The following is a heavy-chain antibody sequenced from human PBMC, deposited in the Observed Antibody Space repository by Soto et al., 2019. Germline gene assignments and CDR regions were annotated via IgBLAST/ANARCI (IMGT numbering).Heavy chain of an antibody. J-gene: IGHJ4*02. CDR1: GGTFSSYT. CDR3: ASRYDSSDY. D-gene: IGHD3-22*01. V-gene: IGHV1-69*02. Sequence: QXXLVQSGAEXKKPGSSVKVSCKASGGTFSSYTXXWVRQAPGQGLEWMGRIIPILGIANYAQKFQGRVTITADKSTSTAYMELSSLRSEDTAVYYCASRYDSSDYWGQGTLVTVSS. CDR2: IIPILGIA.